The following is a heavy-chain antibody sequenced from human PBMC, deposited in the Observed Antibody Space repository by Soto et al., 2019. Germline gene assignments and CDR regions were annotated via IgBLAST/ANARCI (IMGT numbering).Heavy chain of an antibody. CDR1: GGSISSYY. CDR2: IYTSGST. J-gene: IGHJ6*02. D-gene: IGHD6-19*01. Sequence: PSETLSLTCTVSGGSISSYYWRWIRQPAGKGLEWIGRIYTSGSTNYNPSLKSRVTMSVDTSKNQFSLKLSSVTAADTAVYYCARGGDSSGWYNEIYYYYYGMDVWGQGTTVTVSS. V-gene: IGHV4-4*07. CDR3: ARGGDSSGWYNEIYYYYYGMDV.